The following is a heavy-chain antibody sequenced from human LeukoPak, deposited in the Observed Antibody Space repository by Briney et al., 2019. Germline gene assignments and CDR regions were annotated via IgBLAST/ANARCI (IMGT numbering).Heavy chain of an antibody. CDR2: IYPRGST. Sequence: SSETLSLTCAVSGGSISSGSYSWSWIRQPPGKGLEWIGYIYPRGSTYYNPSLKSRVILSLDKSANQFSLNLSSVTAADTAVYYCARFSPRAMGNYLDFWGQGTLVTVSS. CDR3: ARFSPRAMGNYLDF. D-gene: IGHD7-27*01. CDR1: GGSISSGSYS. J-gene: IGHJ4*02. V-gene: IGHV4-30-2*01.